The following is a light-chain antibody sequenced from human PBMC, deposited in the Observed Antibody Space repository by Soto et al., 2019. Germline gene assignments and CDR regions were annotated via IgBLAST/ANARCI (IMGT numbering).Light chain of an antibody. CDR3: SSYAGSNNYV. J-gene: IGLJ1*01. V-gene: IGLV2-14*01. Sequence: QSLLAQPASVSGSPGQSITISCTGTSSDVGGYNYVSWYQQHPGKAPKLMIYEVSNRPSGVSNRFSGSKSGNTASLTISGLQAEDEADYYCSSYAGSNNYVVGNGTKVTV. CDR2: EVS. CDR1: SSDVGGYNY.